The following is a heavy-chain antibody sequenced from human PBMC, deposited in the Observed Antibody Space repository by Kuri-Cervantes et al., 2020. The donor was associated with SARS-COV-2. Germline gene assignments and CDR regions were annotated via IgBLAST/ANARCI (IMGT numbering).Heavy chain of an antibody. D-gene: IGHD1-26*01. V-gene: IGHV3-53*01. CDR1: GFTVSYHY. CDR2: IYTGGTT. Sequence: GESLKISCAASGFTVSYHYMSWVRQAPGKGLEWVSAIYTGGTTFYADSVKGRFTISRDNSKNTLYLQMNSLRAEDTAVYYCAKDRRWVGAEKYYFDYWGQGTLVTVSS. J-gene: IGHJ4*02. CDR3: AKDRRWVGAEKYYFDY.